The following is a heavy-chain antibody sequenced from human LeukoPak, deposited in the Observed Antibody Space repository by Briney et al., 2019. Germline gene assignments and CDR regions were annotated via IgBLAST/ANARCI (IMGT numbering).Heavy chain of an antibody. V-gene: IGHV1-18*01. J-gene: IGHJ6*03. CDR3: AREITYYDYVWGSYRYTPNYYMDV. CDR1: GYTFTRFG. CDR2: ISANSGQT. D-gene: IGHD3-16*02. Sequence: ASVKVSCKAAGYTFTRFGISWVRQAPGQGLEWMGWISANSGQTNYAQKLQGRVTMTTDTSTSTAYMELRSLRSDDTAVYYCAREITYYDYVWGSYRYTPNYYMDVWGKGTTVTVSS.